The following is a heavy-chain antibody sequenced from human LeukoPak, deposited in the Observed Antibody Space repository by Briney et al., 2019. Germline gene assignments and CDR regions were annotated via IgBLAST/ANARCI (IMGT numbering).Heavy chain of an antibody. CDR1: GFTFSDYH. CDR3: ARENQFSTGWTPPGY. J-gene: IGHJ4*02. D-gene: IGHD6-19*01. Sequence: GGSLRLSCAASGFTFSDYHMSWIRQAPGKGLEWVSYISSSSSYTNYADSVKGRFTISRDTAKNSLYLQMNSLTAEDTAIYYCARENQFSTGWTPPGYWGQGTLVTVSS. CDR2: ISSSSSYT. V-gene: IGHV3-11*05.